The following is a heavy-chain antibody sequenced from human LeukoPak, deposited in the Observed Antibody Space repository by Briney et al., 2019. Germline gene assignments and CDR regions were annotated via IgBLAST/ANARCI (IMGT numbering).Heavy chain of an antibody. V-gene: IGHV3-23*01. CDR3: AKGNRNYDISWSRNPYYFDY. J-gene: IGHJ4*02. CDR2: ISGSGGST. Sequence: GGSLRLSCAASGFTFSSYAMSWVRQAPGKGLEWVSAISGSGGSTYYADSVKGRFTISRDNSKNTLYLQMNSLRAEDTAVYYCAKGNRNYDISWSRNPYYFDYWGQGTLVTVSS. D-gene: IGHD3-9*01. CDR1: GFTFSSYA.